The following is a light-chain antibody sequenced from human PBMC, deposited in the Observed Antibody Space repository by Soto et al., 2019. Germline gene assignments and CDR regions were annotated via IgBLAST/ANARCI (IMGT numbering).Light chain of an antibody. CDR2: GAS. Sequence: EIVLTQSPGTRSLSPGERATLSCRASQSVSTNSLAWYQQKPGQAPRPLIYGASSRATGTPDRFSGSGSGTDFTLIISRLEPEDFAVYYCQQYGSSVLTFGGGTKVDIK. V-gene: IGKV3-20*01. CDR1: QSVSTNS. J-gene: IGKJ4*01. CDR3: QQYGSSVLT.